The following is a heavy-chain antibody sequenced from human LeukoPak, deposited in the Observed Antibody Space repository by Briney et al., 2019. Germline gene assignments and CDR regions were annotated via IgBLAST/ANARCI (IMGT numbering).Heavy chain of an antibody. D-gene: IGHD3-3*01. V-gene: IGHV3-21*01. CDR1: GFTFSSYS. Sequence: GGSLRLSCAASGFTFSSYSMNWVRQAPGKGLEWVSSISSSSSYIYYADSVKGRFTISRDNAKNSLYLQMNSLRAEDTAVYYCARGSPYDFWSGYQGDYWGQGTLVTVSS. CDR2: ISSSSSYI. J-gene: IGHJ4*02. CDR3: ARGSPYDFWSGYQGDY.